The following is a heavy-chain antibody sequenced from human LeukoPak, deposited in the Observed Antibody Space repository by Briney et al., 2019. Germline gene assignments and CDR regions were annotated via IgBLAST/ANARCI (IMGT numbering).Heavy chain of an antibody. J-gene: IGHJ6*02. Sequence: ASVKVSCKASGYTFTGYYMHWVRQAPGQGLEWMGIINPSGGSTSYAQKFQGRVTMTRDTSTSTVYMELSSLRSEDTAVYYCAREVFWSGYPRYYYYYGMDVWGQGTTVTVSS. D-gene: IGHD3-3*01. V-gene: IGHV1-46*01. CDR2: INPSGGST. CDR3: AREVFWSGYPRYYYYYGMDV. CDR1: GYTFTGYY.